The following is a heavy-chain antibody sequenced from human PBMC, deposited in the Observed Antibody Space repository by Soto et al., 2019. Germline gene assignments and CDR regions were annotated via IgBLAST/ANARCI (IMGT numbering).Heavy chain of an antibody. V-gene: IGHV3-7*01. CDR3: ARETLRDAFDM. CDR2: IKQDGSEK. J-gene: IGHJ3*02. Sequence: PGGSLRLSCAASGFTFSTYWMNWVRQAPGKGLEWVANIKQDGSEKYYVDSVKGRFAISRDNAKDSLFLQMNNLRAEDTDVYDCARETLRDAFDMWGQGKMFTVS. CDR1: GFTFSTYW.